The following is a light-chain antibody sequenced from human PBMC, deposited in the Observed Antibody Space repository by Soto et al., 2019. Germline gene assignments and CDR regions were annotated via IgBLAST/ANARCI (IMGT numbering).Light chain of an antibody. Sequence: QSVLTQPPSASGSPGQSVTISCTGTSSDVGAYNYVSWYQHHPGNAPKLIISEVNKRPSGVPDRFSGSKSGNTASLTVSGLQAEDEADYYCSSYTRSTTLNVLFGGGTKLTVL. J-gene: IGLJ2*01. V-gene: IGLV2-8*01. CDR3: SSYTRSTTLNVL. CDR2: EVN. CDR1: SSDVGAYNY.